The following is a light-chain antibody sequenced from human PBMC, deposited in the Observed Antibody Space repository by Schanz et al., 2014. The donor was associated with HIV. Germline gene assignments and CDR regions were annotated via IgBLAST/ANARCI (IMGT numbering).Light chain of an antibody. Sequence: EIVLTQSPGTLSLSPGKRATLSCRASQSVNNNLAWYQQKPGQAPRLLIFGASTRATGIPDRFSGSGSGTDFTLTISRLEPEDFATYYCQQSYSTPWTFGQGTKVEIK. CDR2: GAS. V-gene: IGKV3-20*01. J-gene: IGKJ1*01. CDR1: QSVNNN. CDR3: QQSYSTPWT.